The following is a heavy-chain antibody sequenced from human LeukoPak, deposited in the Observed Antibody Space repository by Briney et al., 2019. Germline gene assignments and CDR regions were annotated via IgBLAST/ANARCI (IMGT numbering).Heavy chain of an antibody. J-gene: IGHJ4*02. CDR1: GFTFSYYW. Sequence: GGSLRLSCAASGFTFSYYWMHWVRQVPGEGLVWVSHIHSDGTSTSYADSVKGRFTVSRDNSKSTLFLQMNSLRAEDTAVYYCAKDPRVGSRVATPCHWGQGTLVTVSS. CDR2: IHSDGTST. V-gene: IGHV3-74*01. D-gene: IGHD5-24*01. CDR3: AKDPRVGSRVATPCH.